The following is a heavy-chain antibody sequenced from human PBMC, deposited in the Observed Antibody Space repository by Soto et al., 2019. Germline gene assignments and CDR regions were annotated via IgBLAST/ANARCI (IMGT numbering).Heavy chain of an antibody. D-gene: IGHD2-21*01. J-gene: IGHJ4*02. Sequence: QVQLVESGGGVVQPGTSLRLSCAASGFIFSNYAMHWVRQAPGKGLEWVAVISFDGSNKYYADSVKGRCTISRDKSNNTLYLQMNSLRGEDTAVYYCAREVMDWQYFHYWGQGTLVTVSS. CDR1: GFIFSNYA. CDR3: AREVMDWQYFHY. V-gene: IGHV3-30-3*01. CDR2: ISFDGSNK.